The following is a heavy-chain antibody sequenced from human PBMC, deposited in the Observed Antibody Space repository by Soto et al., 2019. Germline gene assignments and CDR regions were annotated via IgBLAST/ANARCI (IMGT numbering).Heavy chain of an antibody. D-gene: IGHD6-6*01. Sequence: QVQLVQSGAEVKKPGSSVKVSCKASGGTFSSYAISWVRQAPGQGLEWMGGIIPIFGTANYAQKVQGRVTITADESTSXXXXXXXXXXXXXXXXXXXXXXXXXXTSKSSTSKPNYYYYYGMDVWGQGTTVTVSS. J-gene: IGHJ6*02. CDR3: XXXXXXXTSKSSTSKPNYYYYYGMDV. CDR2: IIPIFGTA. CDR1: GGTFSSYA. V-gene: IGHV1-69*01.